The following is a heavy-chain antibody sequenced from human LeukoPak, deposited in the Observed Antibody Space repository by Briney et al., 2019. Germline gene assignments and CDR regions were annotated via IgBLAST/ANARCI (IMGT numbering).Heavy chain of an antibody. CDR1: GFTFSSYW. J-gene: IGHJ6*02. CDR2: IKQDGSEK. V-gene: IGHV3-7*01. D-gene: IGHD7-27*01. CDR3: ARDGIGSNWGIGDYYYYYGMDV. Sequence: PGGSLRLSCAASGFTFSSYWMSWVRQAPGKGLEWVANIKQDGSEKYYVDSVKGRFTISRDNAKNSLYLQMNSLRAEDTAVYYCARDGIGSNWGIGDYYYYYGMDVWGQGTTVTVSS.